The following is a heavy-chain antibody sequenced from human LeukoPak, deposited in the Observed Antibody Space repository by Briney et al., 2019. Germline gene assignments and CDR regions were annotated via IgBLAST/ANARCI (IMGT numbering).Heavy chain of an antibody. D-gene: IGHD6-13*01. CDR3: ASSSSWRFYYYGMDV. CDR2: ISAYNGNT. Sequence: ASVKVSCKASGYTFTSYGISWVRQAPGQGLEWMGWISAYNGNTNYAQKLQGRVTMTTDTSTSTAYMELRSLRSDDTAVYYCASSSSWRFYYYGMDVWGQGTTVTVSS. J-gene: IGHJ6*02. CDR1: GYTFTSYG. V-gene: IGHV1-18*01.